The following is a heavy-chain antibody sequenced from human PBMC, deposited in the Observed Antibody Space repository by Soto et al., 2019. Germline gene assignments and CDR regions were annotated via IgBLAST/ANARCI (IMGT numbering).Heavy chain of an antibody. CDR2: IYYSGST. CDR1: GGSISSGDYY. V-gene: IGHV4-30-4*01. J-gene: IGHJ4*02. Sequence: KPSETLSLTCTVSGGSISSGDYYWSWIRQPPGKGLEWIGYIYYSGSTYYNPSLKSRVTISVDTSKNQFSLKLSSVTAADTAVHYCARDHRDFWSGYSLYYFDYWGQGTLVTVSS. CDR3: ARDHRDFWSGYSLYYFDY. D-gene: IGHD3-3*01.